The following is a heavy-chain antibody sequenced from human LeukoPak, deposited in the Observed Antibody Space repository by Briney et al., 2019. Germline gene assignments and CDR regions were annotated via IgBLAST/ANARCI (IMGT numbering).Heavy chain of an antibody. CDR1: GGSFSGYY. J-gene: IGHJ6*03. D-gene: IGHD1/OR15-1a*01. V-gene: IGHV4-34*01. CDR3: AKGGTKVGYYYYMDV. Sequence: SETLSLTCAVYGGSFSGYYWSWIRQPPGKGLEWIGEINRVGSTNYSPSLKSRVTISVDTSKNEFSLKVNSVTAADTALYFCAKGGTKVGYYYYMDVWGKGTAVTVSS. CDR2: INRVGST.